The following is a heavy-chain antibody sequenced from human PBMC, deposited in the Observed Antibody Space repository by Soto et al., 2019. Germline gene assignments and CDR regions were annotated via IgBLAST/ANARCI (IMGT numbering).Heavy chain of an antibody. D-gene: IGHD3-10*01. V-gene: IGHV4-39*01. J-gene: IGHJ5*02. CDR1: GGSISSSSYY. Sequence: SETLSLTCTVSGGSISSSSYYWGWIRQPPGKGLEWIGSIYYSGSTYYNPSLKSRVTISVDTSKNQFSLKLSSVTAADTAVYYCARGRSGLLWFGELNGGYNWFDPWGQGTLVTVSS. CDR3: ARGRSGLLWFGELNGGYNWFDP. CDR2: IYYSGST.